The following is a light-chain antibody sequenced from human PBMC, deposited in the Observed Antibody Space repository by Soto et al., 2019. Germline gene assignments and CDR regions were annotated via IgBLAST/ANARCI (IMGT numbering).Light chain of an antibody. CDR3: QNYNSAPLT. Sequence: AIQLTQSPSSLSASVGDRVTITCRASQGISSALAWYQQKPGKATKLLIYDASSLESGVPSRFSGSGSGTDFTLTISSLQPEDVAAYYCQNYNSAPLTFGGGTKVDIK. CDR2: DAS. J-gene: IGKJ4*01. V-gene: IGKV1-13*02. CDR1: QGISSA.